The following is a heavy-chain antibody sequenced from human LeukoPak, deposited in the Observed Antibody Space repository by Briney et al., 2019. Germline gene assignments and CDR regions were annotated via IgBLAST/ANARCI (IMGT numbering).Heavy chain of an antibody. V-gene: IGHV4-39*01. Sequence: KCSETLSLTCTVSGGSISISNYYWGWIRQPPGKGLEWIASIYYSGTSYYNPSLKSRVTISVDTSKSQFSLELSSVTAADTAVYYCARTPLTYFDYWGQGTLVTVSS. J-gene: IGHJ4*02. D-gene: IGHD2-15*01. CDR1: GGSISISNYY. CDR2: IYYSGTS. CDR3: ARTPLTYFDY.